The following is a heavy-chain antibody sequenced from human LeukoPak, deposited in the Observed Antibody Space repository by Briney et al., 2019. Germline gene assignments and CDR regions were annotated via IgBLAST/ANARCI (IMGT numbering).Heavy chain of an antibody. Sequence: SETLSLTCAVYGESFSGYYWSWIRQPPGKGLEWIGEINHSGSTNYNPSLKSRVTISVDTSKNQFSLKLSSVTAADTAVYYCARSYDSGGYYYAGNWFDPWGQGTLVTVSS. CDR3: ARSYDSGGYYYAGNWFDP. D-gene: IGHD3-22*01. CDR2: INHSGST. CDR1: GESFSGYY. J-gene: IGHJ5*02. V-gene: IGHV4-34*01.